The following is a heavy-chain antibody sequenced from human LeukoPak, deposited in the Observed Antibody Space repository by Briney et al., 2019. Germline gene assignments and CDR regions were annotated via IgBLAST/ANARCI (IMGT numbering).Heavy chain of an antibody. CDR3: AREVMVRGVIDY. CDR1: GGSISSYY. J-gene: IGHJ4*02. V-gene: IGHV4-59*12. CDR2: IYYSGST. D-gene: IGHD3-10*01. Sequence: SETLSLTCTVSGGSISSYYWSWIRQPPGKGLEWIGYIYYSGSTYYNPSLKSRVTISVDTSKNQFSLKLSSVTAADTAVYYCAREVMVRGVIDYWGQGTLVTVSS.